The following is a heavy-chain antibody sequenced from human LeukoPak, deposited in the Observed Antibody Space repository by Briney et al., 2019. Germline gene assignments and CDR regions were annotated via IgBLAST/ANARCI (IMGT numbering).Heavy chain of an antibody. CDR1: GGSISSGGYY. Sequence: SETLSLTCTVSGGSISSGGYYWSWIRQPPGKGLEWIGYIYHSGSTYYNPSLKSRVTISVDRSKNQFSLKLSSVTAADTAVYYCARGDFEVVPAAMVAFDIWGQGTMVTVSS. D-gene: IGHD2-2*01. V-gene: IGHV4-30-2*01. CDR3: ARGDFEVVPAAMVAFDI. CDR2: IYHSGST. J-gene: IGHJ3*02.